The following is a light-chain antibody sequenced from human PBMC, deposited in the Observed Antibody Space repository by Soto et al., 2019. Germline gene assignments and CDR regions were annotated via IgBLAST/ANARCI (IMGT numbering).Light chain of an antibody. CDR1: SSDVSAYDY. Sequence: QSVLTQPASVSGSPGQSITISCTGTSSDVSAYDYVSWYQQHPVKVPKLMIYEFSNRPSGFFNLFSGSKFVNTATLTISGLQTEDEADYYCSSYTSSSTRVFGTGTKVTVL. CDR3: SSYTSSSTRV. J-gene: IGLJ1*01. CDR2: EFS. V-gene: IGLV2-14*03.